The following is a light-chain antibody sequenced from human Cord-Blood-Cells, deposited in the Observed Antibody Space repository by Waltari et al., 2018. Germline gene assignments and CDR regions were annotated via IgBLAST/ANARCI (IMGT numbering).Light chain of an antibody. J-gene: IGKJ3*01. CDR2: DAS. CDR1: KSVSSY. CDR3: QQRSNWPLT. Sequence: EIVLTQSPATLSLSPGEGATLSCRASKSVSSYLAWYQQKPGQAPRLLIYDASNRATGIPARFSGSGSGTDFTLTISSLEPEDFAVYYCQQRSNWPLTFGPGTKVDIK. V-gene: IGKV3-11*01.